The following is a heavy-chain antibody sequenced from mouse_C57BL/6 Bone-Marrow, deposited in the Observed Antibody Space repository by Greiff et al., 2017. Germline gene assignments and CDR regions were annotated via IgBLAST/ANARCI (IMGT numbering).Heavy chain of an antibody. D-gene: IGHD2-2*01. Sequence: EVQLQESGAELVRPGASVKLSCTASGFNIKDDYMHWVKQRPEQGLEWIGWIDPENGDTEYASKFQGKATITADTSSNTAYLQLSSLTSEDTAVYYCTGGIDGYAWFAYGGRGTLVTVTA. V-gene: IGHV14-4*01. CDR1: GFNIKDDY. CDR2: IDPENGDT. J-gene: IGHJ3*01. CDR3: TGGIDGYAWFAY.